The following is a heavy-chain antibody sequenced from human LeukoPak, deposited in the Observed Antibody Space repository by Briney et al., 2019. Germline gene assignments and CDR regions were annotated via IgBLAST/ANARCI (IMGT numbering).Heavy chain of an antibody. Sequence: GESPKTSRKGSGYSLTSYWMGWVRQMPGKGLEWMGIIYPGDSDTRYSPSFQGKVTTSSYKSMNTAYLQWSSLKASDTAMYYCARLANDAFDIWGQGTMVTVSS. V-gene: IGHV5-51*01. CDR3: ARLANDAFDI. CDR1: GYSLTSYW. J-gene: IGHJ3*02. CDR2: IYPGDSDT.